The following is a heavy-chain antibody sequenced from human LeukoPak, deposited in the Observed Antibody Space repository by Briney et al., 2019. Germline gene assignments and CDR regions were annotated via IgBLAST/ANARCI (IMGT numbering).Heavy chain of an antibody. Sequence: QPGGSLRLSCTGSGFTFSDYWMTWDRQAPGKGLEWVANLRPDGSDKYYVDSVKGRFTISRDNAKKLVYLQMNSLRAEDTAVYYCARGAYCSGGSCALDDAFDIWGQGTMVTVSS. V-gene: IGHV3-7*02. CDR3: ARGAYCSGGSCALDDAFDI. D-gene: IGHD2-15*01. CDR1: GFTFSDYW. J-gene: IGHJ3*02. CDR2: LRPDGSDK.